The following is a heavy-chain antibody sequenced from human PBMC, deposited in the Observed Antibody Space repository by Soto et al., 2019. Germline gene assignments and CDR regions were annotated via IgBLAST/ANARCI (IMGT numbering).Heavy chain of an antibody. CDR2: ISWNSGSI. Sequence: GGSLRLSCAASGFTFDDYAMHWVRQAPGKGLEWVSGISWNSGSIGYADSVKGRFTISSDNAKNSLYLQMNSLRAEDTALYYCAKDRRWVVATINSYYFDYWGQGTLVTVSS. CDR1: GFTFDDYA. CDR3: AKDRRWVVATINSYYFDY. V-gene: IGHV3-9*01. J-gene: IGHJ4*02. D-gene: IGHD5-12*01.